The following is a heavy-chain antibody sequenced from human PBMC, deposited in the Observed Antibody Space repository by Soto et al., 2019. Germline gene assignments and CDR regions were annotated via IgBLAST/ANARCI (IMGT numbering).Heavy chain of an antibody. D-gene: IGHD3-9*01. V-gene: IGHV3-48*02. CDR1: GFTFSSYS. CDR2: ISSSSSTI. CDR3: ARALLRYFDWLSPPTYYFDY. J-gene: IGHJ4*02. Sequence: EVQLVESGGGLVQPGGSLRLSCAASGFTFSSYSMNWVRQAPGKGLEWVSYISSSSSTIYYADSVQGRFTISRDNAKNSLYLKMNSLRDEDTAVYYCARALLRYFDWLSPPTYYFDYWGQGTLVTVSS.